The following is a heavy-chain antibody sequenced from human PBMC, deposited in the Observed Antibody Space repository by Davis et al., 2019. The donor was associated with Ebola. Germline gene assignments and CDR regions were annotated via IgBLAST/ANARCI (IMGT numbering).Heavy chain of an antibody. CDR1: GGSISSYY. J-gene: IGHJ4*02. V-gene: IGHV4-59*12. D-gene: IGHD5-18*01. CDR3: ARDAGYSYGSDY. CDR2: IYYSGST. Sequence: MPSETLSLTCTVSGGSISSYYWSWIRQPPGKGLEWIGYIYYSGSTNYNPSLKSRVTISVDTSKNQFSLKLSSVTAADTAVYYCARDAGYSYGSDYWGQGTLVTVSS.